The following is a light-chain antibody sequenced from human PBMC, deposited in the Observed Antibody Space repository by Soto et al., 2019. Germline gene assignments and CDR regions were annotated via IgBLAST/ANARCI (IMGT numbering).Light chain of an antibody. V-gene: IGKV3-11*01. Sequence: EIVLTQSPATLSLSPGDRATLSCRASQSVSSYLAWYQQKPGQAPRLLIYDASNRATGIPARFSGSGSGTDFTLTISSLEPEDFAVYYCQQSSNWPPWTFGQGTKVESK. J-gene: IGKJ1*01. CDR1: QSVSSY. CDR3: QQSSNWPPWT. CDR2: DAS.